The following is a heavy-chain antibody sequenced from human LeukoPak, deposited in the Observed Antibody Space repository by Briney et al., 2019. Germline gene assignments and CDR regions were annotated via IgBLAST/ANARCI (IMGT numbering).Heavy chain of an antibody. D-gene: IGHD3-3*01. CDR1: GFTFSSYA. Sequence: GGSLRLSCAASGFTFSSYAMHWVRQAPGKGLEYVSAISSNGGSTYYANSVKGRFTISRDNSKNTLYLQMGSLRAEDMAVYYCARDPFTDFWSGPLRSHYFDYWGQGTLVTVSS. CDR2: ISSNGGST. V-gene: IGHV3-64*01. CDR3: ARDPFTDFWSGPLRSHYFDY. J-gene: IGHJ4*02.